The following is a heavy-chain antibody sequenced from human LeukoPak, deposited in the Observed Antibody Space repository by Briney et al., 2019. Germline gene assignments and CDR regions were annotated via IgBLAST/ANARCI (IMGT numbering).Heavy chain of an antibody. CDR2: IIPIFGTA. CDR1: GGTFSSYA. Sequence: SVKVSCKASGGTFSSYAISWVRQAPGQGLGWMGRIIPIFGTANYAQKFQGRVTITTDESTSTAYMELSSLRSEDTAVYYCARDSVVPLFDYSGQETLGTVSS. J-gene: IGHJ4*02. V-gene: IGHV1-69*05. CDR3: ARDSVVPLFDY. D-gene: IGHD2-15*01.